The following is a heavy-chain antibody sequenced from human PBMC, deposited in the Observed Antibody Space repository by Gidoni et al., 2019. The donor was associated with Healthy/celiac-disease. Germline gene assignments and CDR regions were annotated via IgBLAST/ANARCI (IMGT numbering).Heavy chain of an antibody. CDR3: AKDLLGNGDYSTVTYYFEF. CDR1: GFTFSSYG. Sequence: QMQLVESGGGVVQPGRSLRLSCASSGFTFSSYGMNWVRQAPGKGLEWVAVLSSDESSEYYADSVKGRFTISRDNSKNTLYLQMNSLTTEDTAVYYCAKDLLGNGDYSTVTYYFEFWGQGTLVSVSS. D-gene: IGHD4-17*01. J-gene: IGHJ4*02. V-gene: IGHV3-30*18. CDR2: LSSDESSE.